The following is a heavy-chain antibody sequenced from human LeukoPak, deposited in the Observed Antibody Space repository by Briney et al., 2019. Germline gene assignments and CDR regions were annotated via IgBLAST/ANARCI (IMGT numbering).Heavy chain of an antibody. Sequence: SVKVSCKASGGTFSSYAISWVRQAPGKGLEWTGRIIHILGIANYAQKFQGRVTITGDKSTSTAYVEMSSVRSEDTAEYYCASYVSAFDIWGQGTMVTVSS. CDR1: GGTFSSYA. D-gene: IGHD3-16*01. J-gene: IGHJ3*02. CDR2: IIHILGIA. V-gene: IGHV1-69*04. CDR3: ASYVSAFDI.